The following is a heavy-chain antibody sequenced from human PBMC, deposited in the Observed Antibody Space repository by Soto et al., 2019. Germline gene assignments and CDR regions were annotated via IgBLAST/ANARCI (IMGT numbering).Heavy chain of an antibody. CDR3: ARDAWLRWSGFDY. V-gene: IGHV3-33*01. D-gene: IGHD5-12*01. CDR2: IWYDGSNK. J-gene: IGHJ4*02. CDR1: GFTFSSYG. Sequence: QVQLVESGGGVVQPGRSLRLSCAASGFTFSSYGMHWVRQAPGKGLEWVAVIWYDGSNKYYADSVKGRFTISRDNSKNTLYLQMNSLRAEDTALYYCARDAWLRWSGFDYWGQGTLVTVSS.